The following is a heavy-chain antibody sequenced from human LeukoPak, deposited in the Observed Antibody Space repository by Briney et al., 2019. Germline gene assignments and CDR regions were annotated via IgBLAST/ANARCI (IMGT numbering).Heavy chain of an antibody. CDR3: ASGYYDSSGYYDDAFDI. V-gene: IGHV1-69*05. CDR1: GGTFSSYA. J-gene: IGHJ3*02. D-gene: IGHD3-22*01. Sequence: ASVKVSCKASGGTFSSYAISWVRQAPGQGLEWMGRINPIFGTANYAQKFQGRVTITTDESTSTAYMELSSLRSEDTAVYYCASGYYDSSGYYDDAFDIWGQGTMVTVSS. CDR2: INPIFGTA.